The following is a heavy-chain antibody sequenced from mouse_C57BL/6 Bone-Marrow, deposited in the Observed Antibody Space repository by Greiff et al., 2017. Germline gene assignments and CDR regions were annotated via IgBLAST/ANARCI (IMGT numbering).Heavy chain of an antibody. D-gene: IGHD2-3*01. J-gene: IGHJ4*01. V-gene: IGHV14-1*01. CDR2: IDPEDGDT. CDR3: RWLLYAMDY. Sequence: VQLQQSGAELVRPGASVKLSCTASGFNIKDYYMNWVKQRPEQGLEWIGRIDPEDGDTEYAPKFKGKATMTEDTSSNTAYLQLSSLTSEDTDVYYCRWLLYAMDYWGPGTSVTVSS. CDR1: GFNIKDYY.